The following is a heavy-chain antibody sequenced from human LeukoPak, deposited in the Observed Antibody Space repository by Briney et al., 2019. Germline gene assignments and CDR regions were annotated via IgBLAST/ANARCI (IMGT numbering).Heavy chain of an antibody. CDR2: ISWNSGSI. CDR1: GFSFDDYA. D-gene: IGHD3-22*01. J-gene: IGHJ4*02. CDR3: AKSADDSSGYYYD. Sequence: QPGRSLRLSCAASGFSFDDYAMHWVRQAPGEGLEWVSGISWNSGSIGYADSVKGRFTISRDNAKNSLYLQMNSLRAEDTALYYCAKSADDSSGYYYDWGQGTLVTVSS. V-gene: IGHV3-9*01.